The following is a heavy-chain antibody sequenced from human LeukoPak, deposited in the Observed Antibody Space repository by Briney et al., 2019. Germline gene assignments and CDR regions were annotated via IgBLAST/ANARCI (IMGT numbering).Heavy chain of an antibody. J-gene: IGHJ4*02. CDR3: ASGYCSGGNCYSG. V-gene: IGHV3-74*01. Sequence: GGSLRLSCAASGFILTSYWMHWVRQAPGKGLVWVSRINSDGRTTSYADPVKGRFTISRDNAKNTVYLQMNSLRVEDTAVYYCASGYCSGGNCYSGWGQGTLVTVSS. CDR2: INSDGRTT. D-gene: IGHD2-15*01. CDR1: GFILTSYW.